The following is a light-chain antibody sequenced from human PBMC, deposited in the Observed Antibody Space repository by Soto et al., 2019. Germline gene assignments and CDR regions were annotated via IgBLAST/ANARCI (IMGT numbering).Light chain of an antibody. V-gene: IGLV1-47*01. J-gene: IGLJ1*01. Sequence: QSVLTQPPSASVTPVQRVTISCSGGSSNIGTNYVYWYQQFPGTAPKLLIYRNNLRPSGVPDRFSASKSGTSASLAISGLRSEDEADYFCAGWDDSLHGLLFGAGTKVTVL. CDR1: SSNIGTNY. CDR2: RNN. CDR3: AGWDDSLHGLL.